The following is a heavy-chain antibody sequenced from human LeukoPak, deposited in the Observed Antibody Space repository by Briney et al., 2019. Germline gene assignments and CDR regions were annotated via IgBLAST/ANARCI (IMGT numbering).Heavy chain of an antibody. CDR2: IYYSGST. V-gene: IGHV4-39*07. D-gene: IGHD1-26*01. J-gene: IGHJ4*02. CDR1: GGSISSSSYY. CDR3: ARGSYHRTIDY. Sequence: SETLSLTCTVSGGSISSSSYYWGWIRQPPGKGLEWIGSIYYSGSTYYNPSLKSRVTISVDTSKNQFSLKLSSVTAADTAVYYCARGSYHRTIDYWGQGTLVTVSS.